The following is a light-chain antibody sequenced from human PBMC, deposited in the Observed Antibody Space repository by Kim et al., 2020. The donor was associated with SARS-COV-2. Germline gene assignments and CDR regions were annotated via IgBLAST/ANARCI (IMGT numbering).Light chain of an antibody. CDR1: QDINRF. Sequence: ASVGDRVTITCQATQDINRFLDWYQQKPGKAPKLLIYHASNLEAGVPSRISGSGSGTDYTFTISSLQPEDIATYYCQQFEDLPPTFGGGTKVDIK. V-gene: IGKV1-33*01. J-gene: IGKJ4*01. CDR3: QQFEDLPPT. CDR2: HAS.